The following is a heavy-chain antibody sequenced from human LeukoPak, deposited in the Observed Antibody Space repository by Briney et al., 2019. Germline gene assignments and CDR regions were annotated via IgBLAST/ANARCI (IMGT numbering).Heavy chain of an antibody. D-gene: IGHD6-13*01. J-gene: IGHJ6*02. CDR2: VSSSSSYT. V-gene: IGHV3-11*05. Sequence: KSGGSLRLSCAASGFTFSDYYMSWIRQAPGKGLEWVSYVSSSSSYTNYADSVKGRFTISRDNAKNSLCLQMNSLRAEDTAVYYCARVGLRADSSSWFPAGYGMDVWGQGTTVTVSS. CDR1: GFTFSDYY. CDR3: ARVGLRADSSSWFPAGYGMDV.